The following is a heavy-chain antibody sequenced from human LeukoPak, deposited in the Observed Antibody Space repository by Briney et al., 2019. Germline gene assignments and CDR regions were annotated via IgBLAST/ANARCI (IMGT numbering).Heavy chain of an antibody. CDR2: IRYDGSNK. Sequence: PGGSLRLSCAASGFTFSSYGMHWVRQAPGKGLEWVAFIRYDGSNKYYADSVKGRFTISRDNSKNTLYLQMNSLRAEDTAVYYCAKGLSVTTSIRYYYYYYYMDVWGKGTTVTVSS. J-gene: IGHJ6*03. CDR3: AKGLSVTTSIRYYYYYYYMDV. V-gene: IGHV3-30*02. CDR1: GFTFSSYG. D-gene: IGHD4-11*01.